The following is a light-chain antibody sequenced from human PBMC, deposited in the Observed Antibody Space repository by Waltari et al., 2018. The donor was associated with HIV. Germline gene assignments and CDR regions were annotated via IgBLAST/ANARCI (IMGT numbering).Light chain of an antibody. CDR2: QDS. V-gene: IGLV3-1*01. Sequence: SYELTQPPSVSVSPGQTASITCSGDKLGDKYACWYQQKPGQSPVLVIYQDSKRPSGIPGGFSGCNLGYTATLTIGGTQAMDEAEYYCQAWDSSTVWVFGGGTKLTVL. CDR3: QAWDSSTVWV. CDR1: KLGDKY. J-gene: IGLJ3*02.